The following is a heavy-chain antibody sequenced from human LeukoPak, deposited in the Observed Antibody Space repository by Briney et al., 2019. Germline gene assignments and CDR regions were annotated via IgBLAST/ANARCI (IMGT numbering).Heavy chain of an antibody. V-gene: IGHV1-46*01. CDR3: ARTSYRGIFDY. CDR1: GYTFTSYG. Sequence: ASVKVSCKASGYTFTSYGISWVRQAPGQGLEWMGIINPSGGSTSYAQKLQGRVTMTRDMSTSTVYMELSSLRSEDTAVYYCARTSYRGIFDYWGQGTLVTVSS. D-gene: IGHD1-26*01. CDR2: INPSGGST. J-gene: IGHJ4*02.